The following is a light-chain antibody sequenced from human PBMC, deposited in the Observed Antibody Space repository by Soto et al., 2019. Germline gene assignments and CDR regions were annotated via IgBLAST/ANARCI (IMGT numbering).Light chain of an antibody. CDR3: QQYNSYWT. CDR1: QSISSW. CDR2: DAS. Sequence: DIQMTQSPYTLSASVGDRVTITCRASQSISSWLAWYQQKPGKAPKLLIYDASSLESGVPSRFSGSGSGTEFTLTISSLQPYDFATYYCQQYNSYWTFGQGTKVEIK. J-gene: IGKJ1*01. V-gene: IGKV1-5*01.